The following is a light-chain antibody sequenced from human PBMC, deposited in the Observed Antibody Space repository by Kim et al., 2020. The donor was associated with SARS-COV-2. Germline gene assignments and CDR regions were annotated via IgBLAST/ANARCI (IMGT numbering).Light chain of an antibody. CDR2: AAS. V-gene: IGKV1-39*01. CDR1: QSISTY. CDR3: HQSHTAPLLT. Sequence: DIQMTQSPSSLAASVGDRVTIACRAGQSISTYLNWYQQKPGKAPKLLIYAASTLQSGVPSRFSGSGSGTDFTFTISSLQPEDFATYYCHQSHTAPLLTFGGGTKVDIK. J-gene: IGKJ4*01.